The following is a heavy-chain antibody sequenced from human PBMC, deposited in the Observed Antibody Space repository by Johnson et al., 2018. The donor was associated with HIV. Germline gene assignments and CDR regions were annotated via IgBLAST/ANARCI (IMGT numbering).Heavy chain of an antibody. Sequence: MQLVESGGGLVQPGGSLRLSCAASGFTFSSTWMTWVRQAPGKGLEWVAFINADGSAKTYMDSARGRFTISRDNAENSLFLQIHSLSAEDTAVYYCEKDIGWELQSAFDIWGQGTMVTVSS. J-gene: IGHJ3*02. V-gene: IGHV3-7*05. CDR2: INADGSAK. D-gene: IGHD1-26*01. CDR1: GFTFSSTW. CDR3: EKDIGWELQSAFDI.